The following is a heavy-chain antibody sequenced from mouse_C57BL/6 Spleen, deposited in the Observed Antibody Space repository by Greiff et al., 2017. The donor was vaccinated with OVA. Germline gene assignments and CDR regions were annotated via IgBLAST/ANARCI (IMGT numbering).Heavy chain of an antibody. D-gene: IGHD1-1*01. CDR1: GYTFTSYW. CDR2: INPSNGGT. Sequence: QVQLQQPGTELVKPGASVKLSCKASGYTFTSYWMHWVKQRPGQGLEWIGNINPSNGGTNYNEKFKSKATLTVDKSSSTAYMQLSSLTSEDSAVYYCAREGIYYYGSSLSHAMDYWGQGTSVTVSS. CDR3: AREGIYYYGSSLSHAMDY. J-gene: IGHJ4*01. V-gene: IGHV1-53*01.